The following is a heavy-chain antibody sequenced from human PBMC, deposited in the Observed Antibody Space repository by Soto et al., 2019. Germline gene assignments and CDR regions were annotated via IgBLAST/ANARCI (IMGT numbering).Heavy chain of an antibody. V-gene: IGHV4-59*01. D-gene: IGHD3-3*01. CDR2: IYYSGST. CDR1: GGSISSYY. CDR3: ACYDFWSGYIDY. Sequence: SETLSLTCTVSGGSISSYYWSWIRQPPGKGLEWIGYIYYSGSTNYNPSLKSRVTISVDTSKNQFSLKLSSVTAADTAVYYCACYDFWSGYIDYWGQGTLVTVSS. J-gene: IGHJ4*02.